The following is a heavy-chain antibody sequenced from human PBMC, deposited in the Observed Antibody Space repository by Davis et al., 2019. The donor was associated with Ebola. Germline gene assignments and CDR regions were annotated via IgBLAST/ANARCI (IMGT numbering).Heavy chain of an antibody. CDR2: ISGSGFYT. D-gene: IGHD6-13*01. CDR1: TFTFTTYS. Sequence: GESLKISCAVSTFTFTTYSMNWVRQAPGKGLEWVSSISGSGFYTYYADSVKGRFTISRDNSKNTLYLQMNSLRAEDTAVHYCSLSSPRSSPPRDYWGQGTLVTVSS. CDR3: SLSSPRSSPPRDY. J-gene: IGHJ4*02. V-gene: IGHV3-23*01.